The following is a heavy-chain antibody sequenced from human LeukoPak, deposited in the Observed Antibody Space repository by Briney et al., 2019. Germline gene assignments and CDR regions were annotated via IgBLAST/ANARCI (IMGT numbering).Heavy chain of an antibody. CDR3: ARDIATVVHQD. J-gene: IGHJ4*02. CDR1: GYTFTSYG. CDR2: ISGYSGNT. Sequence: ASVKVSCKASGYTFTSYGISWVRQAPGQGLEWMGWISGYSGNTNYVQKFQGRVTMTTDRSTTTAHMELRSLRSDDTAVYYCARDIATVVHQDWGQGTLVTVSS. V-gene: IGHV1-18*01. D-gene: IGHD2-15*01.